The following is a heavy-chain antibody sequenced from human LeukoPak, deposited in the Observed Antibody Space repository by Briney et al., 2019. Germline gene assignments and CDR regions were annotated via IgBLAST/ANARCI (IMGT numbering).Heavy chain of an antibody. CDR2: INKDVSRI. V-gene: IGHV3-7*01. Sequence: GGSLRLSCAGSGFSFSRYWMAWVRQAPGKGLGWVASINKDVSRIHYVDSVKGRFTISRDNAKNSVFLQMNSLRVEDTAVYYCARLKDDVTKFDYWGQGTLVTVSS. CDR3: ARLKDDVTKFDY. D-gene: IGHD2-8*01. J-gene: IGHJ4*02. CDR1: GFSFSRYW.